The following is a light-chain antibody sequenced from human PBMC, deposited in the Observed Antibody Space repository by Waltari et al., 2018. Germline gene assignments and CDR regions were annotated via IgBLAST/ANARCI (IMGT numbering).Light chain of an antibody. J-gene: IGKJ2*01. V-gene: IGKV3-20*01. Sequence: DTVLPQSPGTLSLSPGETATLSCRASQSVVRSHLASYLAWYPQNPGQAPRLLIYGASSRASGTPDRFSGSGSGTDFTLTITRLEPEDSAVYYCQQYGSTPYTFGQGTKLEIK. CDR1: QSVVRSHLASY. CDR2: GAS. CDR3: QQYGSTPYT.